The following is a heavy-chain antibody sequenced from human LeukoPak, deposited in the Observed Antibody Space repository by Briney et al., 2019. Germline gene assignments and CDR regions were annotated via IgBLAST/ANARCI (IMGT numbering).Heavy chain of an antibody. Sequence: SDTLSLTCTVSGGSISSYYWNWIRQPAGKGLEWIGHIPSSGSANYNPSLKSRVTLSVDTSRNQLSLILNSVTAADTAVFYCATEPTRTPYYYMDVWGKGTTVIVSS. J-gene: IGHJ6*03. V-gene: IGHV4-4*07. CDR2: IPSSGSA. D-gene: IGHD1-1*01. CDR1: GGSISSYY. CDR3: ATEPTRTPYYYMDV.